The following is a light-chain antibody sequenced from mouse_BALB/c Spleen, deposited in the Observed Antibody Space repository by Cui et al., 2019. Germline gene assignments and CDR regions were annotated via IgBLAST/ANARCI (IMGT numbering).Light chain of an antibody. CDR3: QQYNSYPLT. Sequence: DIVMTQSQKFLSTSVGDRVSVTCKASQNVGTNVAWYQQKPGQSPKALIYSASCRYSGVPDRFTGSESGTDFTLTISNVQSEDLAEYFCQQYNSYPLTFGAGTKLELK. CDR1: QNVGTN. J-gene: IGKJ5*01. CDR2: SAS. V-gene: IGKV6-15*01.